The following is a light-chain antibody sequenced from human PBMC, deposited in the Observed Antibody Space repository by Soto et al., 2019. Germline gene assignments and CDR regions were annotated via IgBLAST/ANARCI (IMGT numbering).Light chain of an antibody. CDR1: QSVSSN. CDR3: QQYNNWPPWT. Sequence: RVLTLSPATLSVSLGERATLSCRASQSVSSNLAWYHQKPGQAPRLLIYGASTRATGIPARFSGSGSGTEFTLTISSLQSEDFAVYYCQQYNNWPPWTFGQGTKVDIK. J-gene: IGKJ1*01. CDR2: GAS. V-gene: IGKV3-15*01.